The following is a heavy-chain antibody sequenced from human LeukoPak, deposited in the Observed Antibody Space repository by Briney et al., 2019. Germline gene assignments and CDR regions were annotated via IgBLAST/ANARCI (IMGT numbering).Heavy chain of an antibody. Sequence: GGSLRPSCAASGFTFSSYSMNWVRQAPGKGLEWVSSGSSIGSHIDYVDSVKGRFTISRDNAKSLLFLQMNSLRAEDTAVYDCARSLGATSSELEYWGQGILVTVSS. CDR3: ARSLGATSSELEY. D-gene: IGHD1-26*01. CDR2: GSSIGSHI. J-gene: IGHJ4*02. CDR1: GFTFSSYS. V-gene: IGHV3-21*06.